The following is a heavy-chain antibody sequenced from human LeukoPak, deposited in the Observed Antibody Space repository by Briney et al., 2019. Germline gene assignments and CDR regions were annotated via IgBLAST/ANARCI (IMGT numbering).Heavy chain of an antibody. CDR3: AREARGYYYDSSGYYYDY. V-gene: IGHV3-48*01. Sequence: GGSLRLSCAASGFTFSSYSMNWVRQAPGKGLEWVSYISSSSSTIYYADSVKGRFTISRDNAKNSLYLQMNSLRAEDTAVYYCAREARGYYYDSSGYYYDYWGQGTLVTVSS. CDR2: ISSSSSTI. D-gene: IGHD3-22*01. J-gene: IGHJ4*02. CDR1: GFTFSSYS.